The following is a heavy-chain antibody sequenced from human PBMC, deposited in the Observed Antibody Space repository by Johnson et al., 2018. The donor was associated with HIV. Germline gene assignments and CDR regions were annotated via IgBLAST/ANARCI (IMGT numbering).Heavy chain of an antibody. V-gene: IGHV3-30*02. Sequence: QVQLVESGGGVVQPGRSLRLSCAASGFTFSRYGMHWVRQAPGKGLEWVAFIRYDGSNRYYADSVKGRFTISRDNSKNTLYLQMNSLRAEDTAVYYCAKEGPLTFGGSDAFDIWGQGTMVTVS. CDR1: GFTFSRYG. J-gene: IGHJ3*02. CDR2: IRYDGSNR. D-gene: IGHD3-16*01. CDR3: AKEGPLTFGGSDAFDI.